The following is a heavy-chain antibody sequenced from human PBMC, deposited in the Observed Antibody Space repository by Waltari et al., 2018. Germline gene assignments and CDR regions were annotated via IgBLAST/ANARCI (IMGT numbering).Heavy chain of an antibody. Sequence: QLQLQESGPGLVKPSETLSLTCTVSGGSISSSSYYWGWIRQPPGKGLEWIGSIYYSGRTYYNPSLKSRVTISVDTSKNQFSLKLSSVTAADTAVYYCARHGSLWFGELLPNYFDYWGQGTLVTVSS. CDR2: IYYSGRT. V-gene: IGHV4-39*01. CDR3: ARHGSLWFGELLPNYFDY. D-gene: IGHD3-10*01. J-gene: IGHJ4*02. CDR1: GGSISSSSYY.